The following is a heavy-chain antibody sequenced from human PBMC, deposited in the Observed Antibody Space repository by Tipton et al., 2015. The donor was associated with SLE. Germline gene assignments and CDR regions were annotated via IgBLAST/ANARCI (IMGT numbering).Heavy chain of an antibody. CDR3: VRGPWAYYYYMDV. D-gene: IGHD7-27*01. CDR1: NGSITSLYDY. V-gene: IGHV4-39*07. Sequence: GLVKPSETLSLTCTVSNGSITSLYDYWGWVRQPPGKGLEWLGSVFYGGRYYYNASLRSRVTISVDTVKTQVSLKLTSVTAADTAMYYCVRGPWAYYYYMDVWGKGTKVTVSS. J-gene: IGHJ6*03. CDR2: VFYGGRY.